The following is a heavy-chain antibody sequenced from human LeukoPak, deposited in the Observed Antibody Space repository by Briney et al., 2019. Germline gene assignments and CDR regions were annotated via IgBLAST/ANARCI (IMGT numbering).Heavy chain of an antibody. D-gene: IGHD2-2*01. CDR3: APHPRSQIDVVPAAFDY. CDR2: ISGSGGST. V-gene: IGHV3-23*01. CDR1: GFTFSSYA. J-gene: IGHJ4*02. Sequence: GGSLRLSCAASGFTFSSYAMSWVRQAPGKGLEWVSAISGSGGSTYYADSVKGRFTISRDNSKNTLYLQMNSLRAEDTAVYYCAPHPRSQIDVVPAAFDYWGQEPLVTVPS.